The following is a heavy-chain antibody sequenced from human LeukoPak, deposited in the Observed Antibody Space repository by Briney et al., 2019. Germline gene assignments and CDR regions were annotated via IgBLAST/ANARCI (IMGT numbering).Heavy chain of an antibody. CDR2: MSSSSTHI. V-gene: IGHV3-21*01. J-gene: IGHJ4*02. D-gene: IGHD3-3*01. CDR3: ASSYDYWSGFNY. CDR1: GFTFSSYS. Sequence: GGSLRLSCAASGFTFSSYSMNWVRQAPGKGLECVSSMSSSSTHIYYADSVKGRFTISRDNGKNSLYLQMSSLRVEDTAVYYCASSYDYWSGFNYWGQGTPVTVSS.